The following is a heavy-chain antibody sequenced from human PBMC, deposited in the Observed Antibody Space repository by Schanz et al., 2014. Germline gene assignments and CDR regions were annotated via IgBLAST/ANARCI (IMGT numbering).Heavy chain of an antibody. V-gene: IGHV3-23*01. CDR1: GFTFSSYA. CDR3: AKARRKSNCSGGRCFPCSYYGMDV. CDR2: ISASGGST. Sequence: EGQLLESGGGLIQPGGSLRLSCAASGFTFSSYAMSWVRQAPGKGLEWVSTISASGGSTYYADSVKGRFTISRDNSKNILYLQMNSLRAEYTAVYYCAKARRKSNCSGGRCFPCSYYGMDVWGQGTTVTVSS. J-gene: IGHJ6*02. D-gene: IGHD2-15*01.